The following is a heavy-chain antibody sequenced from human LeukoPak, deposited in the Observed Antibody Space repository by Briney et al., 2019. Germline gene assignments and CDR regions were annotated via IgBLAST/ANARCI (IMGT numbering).Heavy chain of an antibody. CDR2: IYPGDSDN. D-gene: IGHD2-2*01. Sequence: GESLKIPGKGSGYPFISYSIGGVRQFPGKGLEWMGIIYPGDSDNRYSPSLQAQVTISADKSISTAYLQWSSLKASDTAMYYCARQGTSCFDYWGQGTLVTVSS. J-gene: IGHJ4*02. V-gene: IGHV5-51*01. CDR3: ARQGTSCFDY. CDR1: GYPFISYS.